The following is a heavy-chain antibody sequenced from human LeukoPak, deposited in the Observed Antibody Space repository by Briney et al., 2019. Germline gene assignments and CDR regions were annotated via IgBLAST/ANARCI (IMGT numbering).Heavy chain of an antibody. Sequence: GGSQRLSCAASGFTFSSYAMSWVRQAPGKGLEWVSAISGSGGSTYYADSVKGRFTISRDNSKNTLYLQMNSLRAEDTAVYYCAKEGVAGDILTGYYYIDYWGQGTLVTVSS. CDR1: GFTFSSYA. D-gene: IGHD3-9*01. V-gene: IGHV3-23*01. CDR3: AKEGVAGDILTGYYYIDY. CDR2: ISGSGGST. J-gene: IGHJ4*02.